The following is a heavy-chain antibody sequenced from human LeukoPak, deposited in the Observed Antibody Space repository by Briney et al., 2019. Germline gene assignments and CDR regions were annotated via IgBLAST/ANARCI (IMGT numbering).Heavy chain of an antibody. D-gene: IGHD5-18*01. V-gene: IGHV3-64D*09. CDR1: GFTFSSYA. CDR2: ISSDGVTT. Sequence: GGSLRLSCSASGFTFSSYAMLWVRQAPGKGLEYVSAISSDGVTTYYADSVKGRFTISRDNSKNTLYLQMSSLRAEDTAVYYCVKAMATYGYRVPFDYWGQGTLVTASS. J-gene: IGHJ4*02. CDR3: VKAMATYGYRVPFDY.